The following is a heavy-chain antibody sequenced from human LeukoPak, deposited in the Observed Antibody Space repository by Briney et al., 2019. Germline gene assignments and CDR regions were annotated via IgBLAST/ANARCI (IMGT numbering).Heavy chain of an antibody. J-gene: IGHJ4*02. Sequence: ASVKVSCKASGGTFSSYAISWVRQAPGQGLEWMGWISAYNGNTNYAQKLQGRVTMTTDTSTSTAYMELRSLRSDDTAVYYCARDQRGYYDSSGYRFDYWGQGTLVTVSS. CDR3: ARDQRGYYDSSGYRFDY. CDR2: ISAYNGNT. V-gene: IGHV1-18*01. D-gene: IGHD3-22*01. CDR1: GGTFSSYA.